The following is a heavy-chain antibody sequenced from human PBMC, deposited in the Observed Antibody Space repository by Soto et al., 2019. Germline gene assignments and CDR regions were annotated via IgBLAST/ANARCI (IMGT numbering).Heavy chain of an antibody. J-gene: IGHJ5*02. CDR3: ARWRPQGHSRSWYYYLDP. V-gene: IGHV3-21*01. D-gene: IGHD6-13*01. Sequence: PGGSLRLSCAASGFTFSSYSMNWVRQAPGKGLEWVSSISSSSSYIYYADSVKGRFTISRDNAKNSLYLQMNSLRAEDTAVYYCARWRPQGHSRSWYYYLDPWGQGTLVTVSS. CDR1: GFTFSSYS. CDR2: ISSSSSYI.